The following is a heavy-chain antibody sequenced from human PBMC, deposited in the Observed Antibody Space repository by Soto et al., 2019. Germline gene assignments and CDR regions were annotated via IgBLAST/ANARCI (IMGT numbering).Heavy chain of an antibody. CDR1: GYILENYV. CDR3: ASSVTAYSYDRLDV. J-gene: IGHJ6*02. D-gene: IGHD5-18*01. V-gene: IGHV1-3*01. Sequence: QVQLVQSGAEVKEPGASVRVSCKASGYILENYVIHWVRQAPGQSLEWMGWIHAVNGATQYSQKFQARVTFSRDKSANTAYMELTRLRSEDRALYYCASSVTAYSYDRLDVWGQGTTVDVSS. CDR2: IHAVNGAT.